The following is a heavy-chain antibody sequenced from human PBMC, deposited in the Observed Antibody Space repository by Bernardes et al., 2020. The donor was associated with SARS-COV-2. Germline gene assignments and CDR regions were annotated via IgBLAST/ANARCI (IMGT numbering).Heavy chain of an antibody. V-gene: IGHV1-69*04. CDR3: AREGSLGWFYFAY. CDR2: IIPNLGVT. Sequence: SVKVSCMASGGTFITYIFSWVRQAPGQGPEWVGRIIPNLGVTNYAQKFQGRVTITADKSTSTAYMELNSLTSEDTAMYFCAREGSLGWFYFAYWGQGTLVTVSS. D-gene: IGHD6-19*01. J-gene: IGHJ4*02. CDR1: GGTFITYI.